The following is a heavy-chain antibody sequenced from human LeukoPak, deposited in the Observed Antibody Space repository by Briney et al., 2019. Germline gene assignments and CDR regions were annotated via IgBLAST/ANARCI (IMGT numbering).Heavy chain of an antibody. CDR1: GGSISSSSYY. D-gene: IGHD6-6*01. CDR3: ARFGGTARPKSWFDP. CDR2: IYYSGST. Sequence: SEALSLTCTVSGGSISSSSYYWGWIRQPPGKGLEWIGSIYYSGSTYYNPSLKSRVTISVDTSKNQFSLKLSSVTAADTAVYYCARFGGTARPKSWFDPWGQGTLVTVSS. J-gene: IGHJ5*02. V-gene: IGHV4-39*07.